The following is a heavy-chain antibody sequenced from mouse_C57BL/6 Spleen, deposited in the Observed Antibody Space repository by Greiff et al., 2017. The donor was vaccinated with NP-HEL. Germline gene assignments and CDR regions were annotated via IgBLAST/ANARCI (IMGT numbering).Heavy chain of an antibody. CDR2: ISNGGGST. J-gene: IGHJ3*01. D-gene: IGHD2-4*01. Sequence: EVKLVESGGGLVQPGGSLKLSCAASGFTFSDYYMYWVRQTPEKRLEWVAYISNGGGSTYYSDTVKGRFTISRDNAKNTLYLQMSRLKSEDTAMYYCARTIYYDAAWFAYWGQGTLVTVSA. CDR3: ARTIYYDAAWFAY. CDR1: GFTFSDYY. V-gene: IGHV5-12*01.